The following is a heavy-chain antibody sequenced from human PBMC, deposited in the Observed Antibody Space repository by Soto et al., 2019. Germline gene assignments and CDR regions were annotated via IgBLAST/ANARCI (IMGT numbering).Heavy chain of an antibody. Sequence: QLLESGGGLAQPGGSLRLSCAASGFISSRYAMNWVRQAPGKGLEWVASISASGASKTYYADSVKGRVTIFRDNSENTLFLQMNSRRAEDTAVYYCAKGGTVVRGVTLDYWGQGTLVSVSS. V-gene: IGHV3-23*01. D-gene: IGHD3-10*01. CDR3: AKGGTVVRGVTLDY. J-gene: IGHJ4*02. CDR2: ISASGASKT. CDR1: GFISSRYA.